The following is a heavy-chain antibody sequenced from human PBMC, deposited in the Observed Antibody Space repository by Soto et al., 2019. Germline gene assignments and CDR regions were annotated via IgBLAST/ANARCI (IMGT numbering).Heavy chain of an antibody. V-gene: IGHV3-23*01. CDR2: ITGSGTST. CDR3: AKEISVSLLYYYVDV. Sequence: EVQLLESGGGLVQPGGSPRLSCAASGFTFSSYAMSWVRQAPGKGLEWVSAITGSGTSTYYADSVKGRFTISRDNSKNTLYLQMNSLRAEDTAVYYCAKEISVSLLYYYVDVWGKGTTVTVSS. D-gene: IGHD2-8*01. CDR1: GFTFSSYA. J-gene: IGHJ6*03.